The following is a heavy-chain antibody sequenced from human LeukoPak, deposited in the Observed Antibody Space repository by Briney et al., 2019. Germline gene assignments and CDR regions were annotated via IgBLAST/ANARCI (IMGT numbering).Heavy chain of an antibody. Sequence: ASVKVSCKTSGYTFIKYYLHWVRQTPGQAFEYMGIVNPAGGSTSYHHNFQGRVTMTREAPTTTIYMELRNLTSDDTAVYYCARGQLGPTSAPFASWGQGTLVTVSS. V-gene: IGHV1-46*01. CDR1: GYTFIKYY. D-gene: IGHD6-13*01. CDR2: VNPAGGST. J-gene: IGHJ4*02. CDR3: ARGQLGPTSAPFAS.